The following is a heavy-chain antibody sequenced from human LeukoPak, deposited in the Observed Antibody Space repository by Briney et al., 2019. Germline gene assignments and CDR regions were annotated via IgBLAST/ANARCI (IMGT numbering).Heavy chain of an antibody. J-gene: IGHJ4*02. V-gene: IGHV1-2*02. D-gene: IGHD4-17*01. CDR3: ATTTARRLDPAWDY. CDR2: INPNSGGT. CDR1: GYTFTGYY. Sequence: ASVKVSCKASGYTFTGYYTHWVRQAPGQGLEWMGWINPNSGGTNYAQKFQGRVTMTRDTSISTAYMELSRLRSDDTAVYYCATTTARRLDPAWDYSDQGTLVTVYS.